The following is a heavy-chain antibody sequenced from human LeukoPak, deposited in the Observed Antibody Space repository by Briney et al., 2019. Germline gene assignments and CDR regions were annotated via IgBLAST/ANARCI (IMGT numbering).Heavy chain of an antibody. J-gene: IGHJ6*03. D-gene: IGHD3-16*02. Sequence: GGSLRLSCAACGFTFSSYDMHWVRQATGKGLEWVSAIGTAGDTYYPGSVKGQFTISRENAKNSLYLQMNSLRVGDTAVYYCARDLYWNDYVWGSYRWSMDVWGKGTTVTVSS. V-gene: IGHV3-13*03. CDR2: IGTAGDT. CDR3: ARDLYWNDYVWGSYRWSMDV. CDR1: GFTFSSYD.